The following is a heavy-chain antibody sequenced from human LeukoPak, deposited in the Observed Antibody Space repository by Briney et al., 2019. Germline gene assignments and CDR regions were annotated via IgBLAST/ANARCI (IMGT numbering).Heavy chain of an antibody. CDR1: GFAFSSYW. Sequence: PGGSLRFSCAASGFAFSSYWMSWVRQAPGKGLEWVANIKQDGSEKYYVDSVKGRFTISRDNDKNPLFLQMTSLRAEDTAVYYCARVGGRYSPLGYWGQGTLVTVSS. CDR3: ARVGGRYSPLGY. J-gene: IGHJ4*02. CDR2: IKQDGSEK. D-gene: IGHD3-16*02. V-gene: IGHV3-7*01.